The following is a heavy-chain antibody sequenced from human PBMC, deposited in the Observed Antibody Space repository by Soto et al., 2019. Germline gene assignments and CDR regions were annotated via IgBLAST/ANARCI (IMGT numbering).Heavy chain of an antibody. CDR3: ARGRYSGYLTPHRQHGGSFDY. J-gene: IGHJ4*02. V-gene: IGHV3-30-3*01. D-gene: IGHD5-12*01. CDR2: ISYDGSNK. CDR1: GFTFSSYA. Sequence: QVQLVESGGGVVQPGRSLRLSCAASGFTFSSYAMHWVRQAPGKGLEWVAVISYDGSNKYYSDSVKGRFTISRDNSKNTLYLQMNSLRAEDTAVYYCARGRYSGYLTPHRQHGGSFDYWGQGTLVTVSS.